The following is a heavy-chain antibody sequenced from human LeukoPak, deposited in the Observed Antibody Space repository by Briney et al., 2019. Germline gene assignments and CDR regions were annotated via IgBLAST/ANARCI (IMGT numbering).Heavy chain of an antibody. CDR3: ARGGGDYDSSGPRGWYFDL. CDR2: IYNVGGIT. Sequence: GGSLRLSCAASGFAFSTFWIHWVRQTPGKRLEWVAGIYNVGGITNYADSVMGRFTISRDNAKNSLYLQMNSLRAEDTAVYYCARGGGDYDSSGPRGWYFDLWGRGTLVTVSS. J-gene: IGHJ2*01. V-gene: IGHV3-74*01. D-gene: IGHD3-22*01. CDR1: GFAFSTFW.